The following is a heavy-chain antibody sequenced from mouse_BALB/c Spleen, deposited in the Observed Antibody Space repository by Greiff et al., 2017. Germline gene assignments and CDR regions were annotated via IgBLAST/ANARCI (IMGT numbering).Heavy chain of an antibody. CDR2: INPDSSTI. D-gene: IGHD1-1*01. Sequence: EVQLQESGGGLVQPGGSLKLSCAASGFAFSRYWMSWVRQAPGKGLEWIGEINPDSSTINYTPSLKDKFIITRDNAKNTLYLQMSKVRSEDTALYYCARRGYGSSYWFAYWGQGTLVTVSA. CDR1: GFAFSRYW. CDR3: ARRGYGSSYWFAY. J-gene: IGHJ3*01. V-gene: IGHV4-1*02.